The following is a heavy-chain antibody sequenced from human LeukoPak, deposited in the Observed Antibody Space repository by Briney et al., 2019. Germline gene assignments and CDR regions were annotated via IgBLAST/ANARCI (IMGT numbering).Heavy chain of an antibody. V-gene: IGHV4-59*01. J-gene: IGHJ6*02. CDR2: IYYSGST. CDR3: ARDPGVGATSSYGMDV. Sequence: PSETLSLTCTVSGGSISSYYWSWIRQPPGKGLEWIGYIYYSGSTNYNPSLKSRVTISVDTSKNQFSLKLSSVTAADTAVYYCARDPGVGATSSYGMDVWGRGTTVTVSS. CDR1: GGSISSYY. D-gene: IGHD1-26*01.